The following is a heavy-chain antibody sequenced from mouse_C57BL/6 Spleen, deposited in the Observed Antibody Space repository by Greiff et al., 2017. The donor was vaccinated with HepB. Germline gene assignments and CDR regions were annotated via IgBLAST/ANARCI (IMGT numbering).Heavy chain of an antibody. CDR2: IDPSDSYT. CDR1: GYTFTSYW. V-gene: IGHV1-50*01. J-gene: IGHJ2*01. D-gene: IGHD1-1*01. CDR3: ADITVDYFDH. Sequence: VQLQQPGAELVKPGASVKLSCKASGYTFTSYWMQGVNQRPGQGLEWIGEIDPSDSYTNYNQKFKGKATLTVDTSSSTAYMQLSSLTSEDSAVYYCADITVDYFDHCGQGTTSTVSS.